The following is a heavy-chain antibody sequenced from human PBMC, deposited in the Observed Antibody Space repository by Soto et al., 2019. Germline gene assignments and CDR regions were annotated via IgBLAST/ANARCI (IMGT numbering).Heavy chain of an antibody. CDR2: INPRNGDK. J-gene: IGHJ3*01. D-gene: IGHD3-10*01. CDR1: GYTFTGFY. Sequence: ASVKVSCKASGYTFTGFYVHWVRQAPRQGLEWMGWINPRNGDKILAQKFEGRVTLTRDTSVTTAYMDLSSLNSDDTAVYYCARGPFGDSPIDFWGPRTMVTVSS. V-gene: IGHV1-2*02. CDR3: ARGPFGDSPIDF.